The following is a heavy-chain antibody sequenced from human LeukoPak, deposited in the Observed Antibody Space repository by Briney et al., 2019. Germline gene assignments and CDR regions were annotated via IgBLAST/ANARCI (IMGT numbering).Heavy chain of an antibody. J-gene: IGHJ4*02. Sequence: GGSLRLSCAASGFTFSSYAMNWVRQAPGKGLEWVSGISGSGGSTYYADSVKGRVTISRDNSKNTLYLQMNSLRAEDAAVYYCAKDLSSSWNYFDYWGQGTLVTVSS. CDR2: ISGSGGST. D-gene: IGHD6-13*01. V-gene: IGHV3-23*01. CDR1: GFTFSSYA. CDR3: AKDLSSSWNYFDY.